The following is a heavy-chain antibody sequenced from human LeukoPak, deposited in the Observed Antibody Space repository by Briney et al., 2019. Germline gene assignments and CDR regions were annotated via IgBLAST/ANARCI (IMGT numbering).Heavy chain of an antibody. CDR2: FQRDGHT. Sequence: GGSLRLSCAASGFIVSSSYMSWVRQTPGKGREWVSTFQRDGHTAYADSVKGRFTISRDVSENRIYLQMNSLRVEDTAVYYCAKGDTDCTCPGYWGRGTLVTVSS. V-gene: IGHV3-53*01. CDR1: GFIVSSSY. J-gene: IGHJ4*02. CDR3: AKGDTDCTCPGY. D-gene: IGHD2-21*02.